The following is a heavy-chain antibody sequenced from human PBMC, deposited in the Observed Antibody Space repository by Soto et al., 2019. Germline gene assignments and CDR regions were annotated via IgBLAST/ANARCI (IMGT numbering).Heavy chain of an antibody. CDR3: ASLPYGSGIHYFDY. V-gene: IGHV4-31*03. J-gene: IGHJ4*02. CDR1: GGSTSSGGYY. D-gene: IGHD3-10*01. CDR2: IYYSGST. Sequence: QVQLQESGPGLVKPSQTLSLTCTVSGGSTSSGGYYWSWIRQHPGKGLEWIGYIYYSGSTYYNPSLKSRVTILVDTSKNQFSLKLSSVTAADTAVYYCASLPYGSGIHYFDYWGQGTLVTVSS.